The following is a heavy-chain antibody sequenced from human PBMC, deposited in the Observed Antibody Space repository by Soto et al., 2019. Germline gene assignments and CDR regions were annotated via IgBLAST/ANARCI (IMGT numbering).Heavy chain of an antibody. J-gene: IGHJ4*02. V-gene: IGHV1-18*01. CDR2: INVYNGNT. Sequence: ASVKVSCEASGYTFTSYAIRWVRQAPGQGLEWMGWINVYNGNTKYAQKFQGRVTMTTDTSTSTVYMELRSLTSDDTAVYYCAREVFAGNLFAYRGQGSPVTVSA. CDR1: GYTFTSYA. CDR3: AREVFAGNLFAY.